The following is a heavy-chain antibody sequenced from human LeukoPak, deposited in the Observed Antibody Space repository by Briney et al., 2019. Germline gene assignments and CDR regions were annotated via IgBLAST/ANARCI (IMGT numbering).Heavy chain of an antibody. V-gene: IGHV1-2*02. D-gene: IGHD6-13*01. CDR3: ARGIAAAWEDFDY. J-gene: IGHJ4*02. CDR1: GYTFTGYY. CDR2: INPNSGGT. Sequence: GASVKVSCKASGYTFTGYYMHWVRQAPGQGLEWMGWINPNSGGTNYAQKFQGRVTMTRDTSISTAYMELSRLRSDDTAVYYCARGIAAAWEDFDYWGQGTLVTVSS.